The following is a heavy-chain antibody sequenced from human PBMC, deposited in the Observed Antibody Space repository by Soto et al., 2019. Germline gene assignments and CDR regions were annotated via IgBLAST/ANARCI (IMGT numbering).Heavy chain of an antibody. D-gene: IGHD3-9*01. V-gene: IGHV1-69*01. CDR2: IIPIFGTT. CDR1: GDTFSNSA. J-gene: IGHJ5*02. CDR3: AVGLRGYDMGP. Sequence: QVHLLQSGSEVKKPGSSVKVSCRASGDTFSNSAFSWVRQAPGQGLEWMGGIIPIFGTTSYVQTLQGRVILSAGESTTTVYMEQMRLSSEDTALYFVAVGLRGYDMGPWWQGSQVSVSP.